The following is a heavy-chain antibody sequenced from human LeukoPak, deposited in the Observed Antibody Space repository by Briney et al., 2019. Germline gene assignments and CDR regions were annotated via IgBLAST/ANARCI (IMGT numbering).Heavy chain of an antibody. D-gene: IGHD3-3*01. CDR1: EFTFSSYS. V-gene: IGHV3-7*01. CDR2: IKQDGSDA. Sequence: PGGSLRLSCAASEFTFSSYSMNWVRQAPGKGLEWVAIIKQDGSDAHYVDSVKGRLTISRDNAKNSLYLQINNLRAEDTAVYYCAGGQGFLIELWGQGTLVTVSS. J-gene: IGHJ4*02. CDR3: AGGQGFLIEL.